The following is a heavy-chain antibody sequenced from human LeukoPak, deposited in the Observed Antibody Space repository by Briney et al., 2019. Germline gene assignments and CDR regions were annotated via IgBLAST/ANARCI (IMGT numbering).Heavy chain of an antibody. D-gene: IGHD4-17*01. CDR3: ARERLTTVTKNWFDP. V-gene: IGHV1-46*01. CDR1: GYTFTSYY. CDR2: INPSGGST. Sequence: ASVKVSCKTSGYTFTSYYMHWVRQAPGQGLEWMGIINPSGGSTSYAQKFQGRVTMTRDTSTSTVYMELSSLRSEDTAVYYCARERLTTVTKNWFDPWGQGTLVTVSS. J-gene: IGHJ5*02.